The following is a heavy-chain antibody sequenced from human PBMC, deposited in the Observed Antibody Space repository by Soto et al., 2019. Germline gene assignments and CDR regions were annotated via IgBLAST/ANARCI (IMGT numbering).Heavy chain of an antibody. V-gene: IGHV1-69*01. Sequence: QVQLEQSGAAVKMPGSSVRLSCKASGGSFYSYVFFWVRQAPGQGLEYMGGIIPLFNTPSYSQKCHGRATGAVDGSKGSAALDLYSLTSADTAVYFCATMGRNGVEFASVVKYWGQGRLVTISS. CDR1: GGSFYSYV. CDR3: ATMGRNGVEFASVVKY. CDR2: IIPLFNTP. J-gene: IGHJ4*02. D-gene: IGHD1-1*01.